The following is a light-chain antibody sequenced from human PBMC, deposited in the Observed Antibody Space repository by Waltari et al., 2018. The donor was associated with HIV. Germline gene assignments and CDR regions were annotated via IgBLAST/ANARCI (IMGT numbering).Light chain of an antibody. Sequence: QSALTQPRSVSGSPGQSVTISCTGTSSDIGVYNYVSWYQQHAGKAPKLVIYDVSKRPSGAPDRFSGSKSGNTASLTISGLQPEDEADYHCCSYGGRRIFAGGTKLTVL. J-gene: IGLJ2*01. CDR2: DVS. CDR3: CSYGGRRI. V-gene: IGLV2-11*01. CDR1: SSDIGVYNY.